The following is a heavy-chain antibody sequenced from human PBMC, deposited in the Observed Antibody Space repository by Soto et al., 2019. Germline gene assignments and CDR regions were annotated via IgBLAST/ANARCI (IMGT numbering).Heavy chain of an antibody. Sequence: GGSLRLSCAASGFTFSSYAMSWVRQAPGKGLEWVAVISYDGSNKYYADSVKGRFTISRDNSKNTLYLQMNSLRAEDTAAYYCARDRVVPAAIEYYYYYYGMDVWGQGTTVTVSS. V-gene: IGHV3-30-3*01. CDR1: GFTFSSYA. D-gene: IGHD2-2*02. J-gene: IGHJ6*02. CDR2: ISYDGSNK. CDR3: ARDRVVPAAIEYYYYYYGMDV.